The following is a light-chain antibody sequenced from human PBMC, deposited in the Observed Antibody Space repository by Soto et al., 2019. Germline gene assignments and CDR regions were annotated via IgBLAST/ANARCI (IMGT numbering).Light chain of an antibody. J-gene: IGLJ1*01. CDR1: SSNIGSNT. CDR3: ATWDDSLNAYV. V-gene: IGLV1-44*01. Sequence: QSVLTQPPSASGTPGQRVTISCSGSSSNIGSNTVNWYQQLPRTAPKPLMYSNNQRPSGVPDRFSGSKSGSSASLAISGLQSEDEADYYCATWDDSLNAYVFGTGTKLTVL. CDR2: SNN.